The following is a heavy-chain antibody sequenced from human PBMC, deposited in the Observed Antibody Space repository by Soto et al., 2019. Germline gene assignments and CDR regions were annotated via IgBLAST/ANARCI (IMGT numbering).Heavy chain of an antibody. CDR3: AKAPRSSSWYPVGWYFDY. Sequence: TGGSLRLSCAASGFTFSSYGMLWVRQAPGKGLEWVAAISDDGSNTYYADSVKGRFTISRDNSKNTLYLQMNSLRAEDTAVYYCAKAPRSSSWYPVGWYFDYWGQGTLVTVSS. CDR1: GFTFSSYG. D-gene: IGHD6-13*01. J-gene: IGHJ4*02. V-gene: IGHV3-33*06. CDR2: ISDDGSNT.